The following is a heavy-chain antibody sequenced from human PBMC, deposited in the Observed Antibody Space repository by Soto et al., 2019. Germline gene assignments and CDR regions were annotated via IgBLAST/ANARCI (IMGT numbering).Heavy chain of an antibody. D-gene: IGHD6-19*01. CDR3: ARAPVAGRDY. V-gene: IGHV3-7*03. Sequence: GGSLRLSCAASGFNFDRSWMSWFRQAAGKGLEWLTNIRDDGSETFYVDSVRGRFTISRDNAKNSLYLQMNSLRAEDTALYYCARAPVAGRDYWGQGTLVTVSS. J-gene: IGHJ4*02. CDR1: GFNFDRSW. CDR2: IRDDGSET.